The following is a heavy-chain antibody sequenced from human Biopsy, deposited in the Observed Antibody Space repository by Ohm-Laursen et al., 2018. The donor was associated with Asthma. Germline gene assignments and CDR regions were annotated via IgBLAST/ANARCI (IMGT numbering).Heavy chain of an antibody. D-gene: IGHD3-3*02. CDR1: GFTFGGYW. Sequence: SLRFSCTASGFTFGGYWMSWVRQVPGKGLEWVANIKHDGTEKNHVDSLKGRFTISRDNAKNSLYLQMNSLRAEDTAVYYCARTFHFWSPYHAEHYQLWGQGTLVTVSS. J-gene: IGHJ1*01. V-gene: IGHV3-7*01. CDR3: ARTFHFWSPYHAEHYQL. CDR2: IKHDGTEK.